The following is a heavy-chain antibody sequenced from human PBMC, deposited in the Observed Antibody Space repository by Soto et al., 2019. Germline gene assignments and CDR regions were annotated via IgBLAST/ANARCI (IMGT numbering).Heavy chain of an antibody. CDR3: ARSYSVGALYYYYGMDV. V-gene: IGHV1-3*01. D-gene: IGHD1-26*01. CDR2: INAGNGNT. Sequence: QVQLVQSGAEVKKPGASVKVSCKASGYTFTSYAMHWVRQAPGQRLERMGWINAGNGNTKYSQKFQGRVTITRDTSASTAYMELSSLRSEDTAVYYCARSYSVGALYYYYGMDVWGQGTTVTVSS. CDR1: GYTFTSYA. J-gene: IGHJ6*02.